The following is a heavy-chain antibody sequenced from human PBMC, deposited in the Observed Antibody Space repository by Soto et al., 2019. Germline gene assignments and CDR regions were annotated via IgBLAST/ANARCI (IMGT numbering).Heavy chain of an antibody. J-gene: IGHJ2*01. D-gene: IGHD6-19*01. CDR1: GFTFEDYA. CDR2: ISWNSGPI. V-gene: IGHV3-9*01. Sequence: EVQLVESGGGLVQPGRSLRLSCAVSGFTFEDYAMIWVRQVPGKGLECVSSISWNSGPIDYAASVKGRFTISRDNAKKSLYLEMNSLRVEDTALYYCAKGARSGWPWYFDLWGRGTLVTVSS. CDR3: AKGARSGWPWYFDL.